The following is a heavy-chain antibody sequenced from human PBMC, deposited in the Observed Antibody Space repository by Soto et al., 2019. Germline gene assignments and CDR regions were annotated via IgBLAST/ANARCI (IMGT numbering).Heavy chain of an antibody. D-gene: IGHD3-10*01. V-gene: IGHV3-73*01. J-gene: IGHJ6*02. CDR2: IRSKANSYAT. Sequence: PGGSLRLSCAASGFTFSGSAMHWVRQASGKGLEWVGRIRSKANSYATAYAASVKGRFTISRDDSKNTAYLQMNSLRAEDTAVYYCARDPPPPPGEVIMVLGNGMDVWGPGTTVTVSS. CDR1: GFTFSGSA. CDR3: ARDPPPPPGEVIMVLGNGMDV.